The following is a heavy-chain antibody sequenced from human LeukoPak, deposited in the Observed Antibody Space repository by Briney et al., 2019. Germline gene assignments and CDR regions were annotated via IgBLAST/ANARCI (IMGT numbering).Heavy chain of an antibody. J-gene: IGHJ4*02. Sequence: ASVKVSCKASGYTFTIYGISWVRQAPGQGLEWMGWISAYNGNTNYAQKLQGRVTMTTDTSTSTAYMELRSLRSDDTAVYYCARAPLRYFDQYYFDYWGQGTLVTVSA. CDR1: GYTFTIYG. CDR2: ISAYNGNT. V-gene: IGHV1-18*01. CDR3: ARAPLRYFDQYYFDY. D-gene: IGHD3-9*01.